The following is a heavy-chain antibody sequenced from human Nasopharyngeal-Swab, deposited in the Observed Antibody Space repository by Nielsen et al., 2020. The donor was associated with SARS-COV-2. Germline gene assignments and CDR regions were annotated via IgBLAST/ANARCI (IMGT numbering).Heavy chain of an antibody. CDR2: INSNSGDT. CDR3: ARGNSYGYDY. V-gene: IGHV1-2*06. J-gene: IGHJ4*02. CDR1: GYTFTGYY. Sequence: ASVKVSCKASGYTFTGYYMHWVRQAPGQGPEWMGRINSNSGDTKYAQKFQGRVTMTRDTSISTADMELSRLRSDDTAVYYCARGNSYGYDYWGQGILVTVSS. D-gene: IGHD5-18*01.